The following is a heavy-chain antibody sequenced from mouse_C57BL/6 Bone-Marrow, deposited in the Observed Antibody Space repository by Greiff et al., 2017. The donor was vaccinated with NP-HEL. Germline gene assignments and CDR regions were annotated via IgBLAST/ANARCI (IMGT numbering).Heavy chain of an antibody. CDR3: ARHDYYGSSPWFAY. CDR2: ISNGGGST. Sequence: EVKLVESGGGLVQPGGSLKLSCAASGFTFSDYYMYWVRQTPEKRLEWVAYISNGGGSTYYPDTVKGRFTISRDNAKNTLYLQMSRLKSEDTAMYYCARHDYYGSSPWFAYWGQGTLVTVSA. D-gene: IGHD1-1*01. CDR1: GFTFSDYY. V-gene: IGHV5-12*01. J-gene: IGHJ3*01.